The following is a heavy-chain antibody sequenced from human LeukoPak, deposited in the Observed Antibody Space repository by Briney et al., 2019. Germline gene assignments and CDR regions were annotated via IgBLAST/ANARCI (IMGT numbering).Heavy chain of an antibody. V-gene: IGHV7-4-1*02. Sequence: GASVKVSCKASGYTFTSYAMNWVRQAAGQGHEWMGWINTNTGNPTYAQGFTGRFVFSLDSSVSTAYLQISSLKAEDTAVYYCARVPGPDCSGGSCLAFWGQGTLVTVSS. D-gene: IGHD2-15*01. CDR2: INTNTGNP. CDR1: GYTFTSYA. CDR3: ARVPGPDCSGGSCLAF. J-gene: IGHJ4*02.